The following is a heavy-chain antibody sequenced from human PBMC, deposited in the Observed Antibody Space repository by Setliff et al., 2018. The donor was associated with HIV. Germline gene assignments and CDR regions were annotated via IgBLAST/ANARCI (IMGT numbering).Heavy chain of an antibody. V-gene: IGHV1-18*01. CDR1: GYTFINYG. CDR2: ISAYNGNT. CDR3: ARDPTGGAARFDY. J-gene: IGHJ4*02. Sequence: VKVSCKASGYTFINYGISWVRQAPGQGLEWMGWISAYNGNTNYAQQLQGRVTMTTDTSTSTAYMELRSLRSDDTAVYYCARDPTGGAARFDYWGQGTLVTVSS. D-gene: IGHD6-6*01.